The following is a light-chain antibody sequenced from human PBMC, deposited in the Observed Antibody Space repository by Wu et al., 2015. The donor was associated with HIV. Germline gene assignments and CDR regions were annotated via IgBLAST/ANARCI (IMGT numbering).Light chain of an antibody. V-gene: IGKV1-39*01. Sequence: DIQMTQSPSSLSTSIGDRITITCRASQSINTYLNWYQQKPGKAPKLLIYAASTLQGGVPTRFSGSGSGTEFTLTIGSLQPEDFATYYCQQSFETPRTFGQGTKVEIK. CDR3: QQSFETPRT. CDR1: QSINTY. CDR2: AAS. J-gene: IGKJ1*01.